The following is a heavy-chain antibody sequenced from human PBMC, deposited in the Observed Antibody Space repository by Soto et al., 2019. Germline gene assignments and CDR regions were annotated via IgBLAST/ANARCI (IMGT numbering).Heavy chain of an antibody. V-gene: IGHV3-48*03. D-gene: IGHD3-22*01. CDR1: GFTFGDYA. Sequence: GGSLRLSCTASGFTFGDYAMSWFRQAPGKGLEWVSYISSSGSTIYYADSVKGRFTISRDNAKNSLYLQMNSLRAEDTAVYYCARDLANYYDSSGYRGMDVWGQGTTVTVSS. J-gene: IGHJ6*02. CDR2: ISSSGSTI. CDR3: ARDLANYYDSSGYRGMDV.